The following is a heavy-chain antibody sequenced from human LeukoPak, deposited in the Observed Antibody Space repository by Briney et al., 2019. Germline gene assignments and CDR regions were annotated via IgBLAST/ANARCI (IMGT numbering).Heavy chain of an antibody. J-gene: IGHJ4*02. V-gene: IGHV3-30*04. CDR3: AKDLFTMVRGPNDY. Sequence: GGSLRLSCAASGFTFSSFAMHWVRQAPGKGLEWVAFISYVARDTYYGDSVKGRFTVSRDNSKDMVYLQMNSLTTADTAVYYCAKDLFTMVRGPNDYWGQGTLVTVSS. D-gene: IGHD3-10*01. CDR1: GFTFSSFA. CDR2: ISYVARDT.